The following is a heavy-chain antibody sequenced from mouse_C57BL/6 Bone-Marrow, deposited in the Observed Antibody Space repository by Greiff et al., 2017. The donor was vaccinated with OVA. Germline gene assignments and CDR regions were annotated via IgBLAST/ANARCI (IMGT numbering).Heavy chain of an antibody. CDR2: IDPSDSYT. J-gene: IGHJ1*03. CDR1: GYTFTSYW. D-gene: IGHD2-3*01. CDR3: ARDGYWYFDV. Sequence: VKLVESGAELVKPGASVKLSCKASGYTFTSYWMQWVKQRPGQGLEWIGEIDPSDSYTNYNQKFKGKATLTVDTSSSTAYMQLSSLTSEDSAVYYCARDGYWYFDVWGTGTTVTVSS. V-gene: IGHV1-50*01.